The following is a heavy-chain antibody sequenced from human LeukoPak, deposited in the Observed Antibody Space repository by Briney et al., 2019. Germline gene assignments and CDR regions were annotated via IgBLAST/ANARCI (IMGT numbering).Heavy chain of an antibody. D-gene: IGHD6-13*01. V-gene: IGHV4-34*01. CDR1: GGSFSGYY. Sequence: SETLSLTCAVYGGSFSGYYWSWIRQPPGKGLEWIGEINHSGSTNYNPSLKSRVTISVDTSKNQFSLKLSSVTAADTAVYYCARRRYSSSWYQGIYIDYWGQGTLVTVSS. CDR3: ARRRYSSSWYQGIYIDY. J-gene: IGHJ4*02. CDR2: INHSGST.